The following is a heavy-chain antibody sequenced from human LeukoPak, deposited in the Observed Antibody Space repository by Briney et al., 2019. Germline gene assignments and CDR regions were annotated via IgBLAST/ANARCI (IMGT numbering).Heavy chain of an antibody. CDR3: AKVPQDDSSGYYGYYYYGMDV. CDR1: GFTFSSSA. V-gene: IGHV3-23*01. Sequence: GGSLRLSCAASGFTFSSSAMSWVRQAPGKGLEWVSAISNNGGYTYYADSVKGRFTISRDNSKNTLYLQMNSLRAEDTAVYYCAKVPQDDSSGYYGYYYYGMDVWGQGTTVTVSS. CDR2: ISNNGGYT. J-gene: IGHJ6*02. D-gene: IGHD3-22*01.